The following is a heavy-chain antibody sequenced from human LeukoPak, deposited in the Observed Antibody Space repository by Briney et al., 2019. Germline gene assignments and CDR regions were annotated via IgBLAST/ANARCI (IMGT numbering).Heavy chain of an antibody. V-gene: IGHV3-21*01. J-gene: IGHJ5*02. D-gene: IGHD2-2*01. CDR2: ISRTGTYT. CDR3: ARDPLGNCTSTSCPRGPFDP. Sequence: GGSLRLSCAASGFTFNSYIMNWVRQVPGKGLEWGSSISRTGTYTFLAGSVKDRFTISRDNGRNSLYLQMDSLRPEDTAIYYCARDPLGNCTSTSCPRGPFDPWGQGTLVIVSS. CDR1: GFTFNSYI.